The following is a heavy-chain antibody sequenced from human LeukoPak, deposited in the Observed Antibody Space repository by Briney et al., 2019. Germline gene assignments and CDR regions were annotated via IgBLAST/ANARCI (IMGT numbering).Heavy chain of an antibody. CDR2: ISGSGGST. CDR1: GFTFSSYA. D-gene: IGHD2-2*01. V-gene: IGHV3-23*01. CDR3: AKDFLRDQPPDPAFDY. Sequence: GGSLRLSCAASGFTFSSYAMSWVRQAPGKGLEWVSAISGSGGSTYYADSVQGRFTISRDNSKNTLYLQMNSLRAEDTAVYYCAKDFLRDQPPDPAFDYWGQGTLVTVSS. J-gene: IGHJ4*02.